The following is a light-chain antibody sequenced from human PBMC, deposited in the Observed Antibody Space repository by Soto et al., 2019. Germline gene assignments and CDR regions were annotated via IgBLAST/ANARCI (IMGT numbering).Light chain of an antibody. V-gene: IGLV1-40*01. CDR2: GNS. CDR3: QSYDSSLSPDA. CDR1: SSNIGAGYD. Sequence: QSVLTQPPSVSGAPGQRVTNSCTGSSSNIGAGYDVHWYQQLPGTAPKLLIYGNSNRPSGVPHRFSGSKSGTSASLAITGLQAEDEADYYCQSYDSSLSPDAFGTGTKLTVL. J-gene: IGLJ1*01.